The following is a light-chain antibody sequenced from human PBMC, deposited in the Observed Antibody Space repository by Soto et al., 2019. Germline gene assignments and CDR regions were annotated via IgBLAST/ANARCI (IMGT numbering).Light chain of an antibody. J-gene: IGKJ1*01. Sequence: DLQMTQSPTSLSASVGDRVSITCRASETINIYLNWYQKKSGEAPKLLIYAASSLQSGVPSRFSGSGAGTGFTLTISSLQPEDFATYYCQQTYSTPGTFGQGTKVDIK. CDR3: QQTYSTPGT. V-gene: IGKV1-39*01. CDR1: ETINIY. CDR2: AAS.